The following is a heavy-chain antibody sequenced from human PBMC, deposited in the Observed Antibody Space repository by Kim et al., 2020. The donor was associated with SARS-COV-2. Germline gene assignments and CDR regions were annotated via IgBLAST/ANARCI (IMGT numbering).Heavy chain of an antibody. CDR3: ASPGNYYDSSGYYY. V-gene: IGHV4-39*01. CDR1: GGSIGSSSYY. CDR2: IYYSGST. Sequence: SETLSLTCTVSGGSIGSSSYYWGWIRQPPGKGLEWIGSIYYSGSTYYNPSLKSRVTISVDTSKNQFSLKLSSVTAADTAVYYCASPGNYYDSSGYYYWG. D-gene: IGHD3-22*01. J-gene: IGHJ4*01.